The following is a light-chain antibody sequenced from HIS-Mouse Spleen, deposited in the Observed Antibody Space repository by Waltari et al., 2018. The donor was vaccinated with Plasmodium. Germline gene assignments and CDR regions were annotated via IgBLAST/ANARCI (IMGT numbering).Light chain of an antibody. Sequence: DIQMTQSPSTLSASVGYRATITCRASQSISSWLDWYQQKPGKAPKLLIYKASSLESGVPSRFSGSGSGTEFTLTISSLQPDDFATYYCQQYNSYWTFGQGTKVEIK. CDR2: KAS. CDR1: QSISSW. J-gene: IGKJ1*01. CDR3: QQYNSYWT. V-gene: IGKV1-5*03.